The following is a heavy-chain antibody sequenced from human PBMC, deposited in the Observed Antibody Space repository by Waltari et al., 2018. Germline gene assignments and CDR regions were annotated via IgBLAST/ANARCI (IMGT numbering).Heavy chain of an antibody. CDR3: ARVNSGWTIDY. CDR1: DFTVSSNY. J-gene: IGHJ4*02. V-gene: IGHV3-66*01. D-gene: IGHD3-10*01. CDR2: IYSGGGT. Sequence: EVHLVESGGGLVQPGGSLRLSCAASDFTVSSNYMSWVRQAPGKGLEWVEVIYSGGGTYYRDSVKGRFTISRENSKNTLYLQINSLRAEDTAVYYCARVNSGWTIDYWGQGTLVTVSS.